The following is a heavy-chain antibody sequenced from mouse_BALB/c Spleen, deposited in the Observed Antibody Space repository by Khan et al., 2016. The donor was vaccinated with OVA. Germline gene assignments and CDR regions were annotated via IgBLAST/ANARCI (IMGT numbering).Heavy chain of an antibody. CDR3: ARDYSYDGYFDV. J-gene: IGHJ1*01. Sequence: QIQLVQSGPELKKPGETVKISCKASGYTFTNYGMNWVKQAPGKGLKWMGWINTYTGEPTYADDFKGRFAFSLATSASTAYLQINHLNNEDTATYFCARDYSYDGYFDVWGAGTTITVSS. V-gene: IGHV9-3-1*01. D-gene: IGHD2-12*01. CDR1: GYTFTNYG. CDR2: INTYTGEP.